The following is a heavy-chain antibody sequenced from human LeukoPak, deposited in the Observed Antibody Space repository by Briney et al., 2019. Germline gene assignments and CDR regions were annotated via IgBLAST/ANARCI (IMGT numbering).Heavy chain of an antibody. Sequence: GGSLRLSCSASGFTFSSRWMSWVRQAPGKGLEWVSSISSSSSYIYYADSVKGRFTISRDNAKNSLYLQMNSLRAEDTAVYYCASFLEVVVVPAAMPAYYYGMDVWGQGTTVTVSS. CDR1: GFTFSSRW. D-gene: IGHD2-2*01. CDR2: ISSSSSYI. V-gene: IGHV3-21*01. CDR3: ASFLEVVVVPAAMPAYYYGMDV. J-gene: IGHJ6*02.